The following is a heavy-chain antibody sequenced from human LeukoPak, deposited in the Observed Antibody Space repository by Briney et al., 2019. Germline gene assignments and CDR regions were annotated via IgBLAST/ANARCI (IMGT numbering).Heavy chain of an antibody. CDR3: VRRGSNWSFDY. CDR2: VSSSSSTI. V-gene: IGHV3-48*04. D-gene: IGHD4-11*01. Sequence: GGSLRLSCAASGFTFSSYSMNWVRQAPGKGLEWVSYVSSSSSTIYYADSVKGRFTISRDNAKNSLYLQMNSLRAEDTAVYYCVRRGSNWSFDYWGQGTLVTVSS. J-gene: IGHJ4*02. CDR1: GFTFSSYS.